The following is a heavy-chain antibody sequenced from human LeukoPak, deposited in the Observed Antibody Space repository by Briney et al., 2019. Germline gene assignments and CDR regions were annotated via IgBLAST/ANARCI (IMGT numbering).Heavy chain of an antibody. D-gene: IGHD2-15*01. CDR3: ARGGYCSGGSCYAVY. V-gene: IGHV1-69*05. CDR2: IIPIFGTA. CDR1: GGTFSSYA. Sequence: GSSVKVSCEASGGTFSSYAISWVRQAPGQGLEWMGGIIPIFGTADYAQKFQGRVTITTDESTSTAYMELSSLRSEDTAVYYCARGGYCSGGSCYAVYWGQGTLVTVSS. J-gene: IGHJ4*02.